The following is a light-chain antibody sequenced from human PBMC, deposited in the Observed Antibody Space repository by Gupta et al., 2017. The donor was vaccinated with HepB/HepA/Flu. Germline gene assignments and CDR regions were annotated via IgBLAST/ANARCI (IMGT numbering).Light chain of an antibody. J-gene: IGLJ1*01. CDR1: SSDVGAYNY. Sequence: QSAPTLPSSVSGSPGQSITITCTGTSSDVGAYNYVSWYQQHPGKAPNLMIYDVTNRPSGVSNRFSGSKSGNTASLTISGLQAEDEADYYCSSYTSSYTLVFGTGTKVTVL. CDR3: SSYTSSYTLV. CDR2: DVT. V-gene: IGLV2-14*01.